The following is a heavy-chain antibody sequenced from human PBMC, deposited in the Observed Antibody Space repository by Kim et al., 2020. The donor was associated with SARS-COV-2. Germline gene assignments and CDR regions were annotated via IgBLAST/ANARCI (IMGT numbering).Heavy chain of an antibody. Sequence: SVKVSCKASGDTFDKHTFGGVRLAPGRGPEWMGRILPILDMIQYAQKFQGRLTITADKSTDTVYMELRSLKSEDTAVYFCAREDYYTSGSPADYWGQGTPVTVSS. V-gene: IGHV1-69*02. J-gene: IGHJ4*02. CDR3: AREDYYTSGSPADY. D-gene: IGHD3-10*01. CDR2: ILPILDMI. CDR1: GDTFDKHT.